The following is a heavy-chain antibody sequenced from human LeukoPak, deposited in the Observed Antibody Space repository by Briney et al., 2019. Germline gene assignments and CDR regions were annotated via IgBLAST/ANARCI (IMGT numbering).Heavy chain of an antibody. D-gene: IGHD2-2*01. V-gene: IGHV3-74*01. J-gene: IGHJ5*02. CDR3: ARDQCTSTSCYGYNWFDP. Sequence: GGSLRLSCAASGFTFSSYWMHWVRQASGKGLVWVSRINTDGSSTSYADSVKGRFTISRDNAKNTLYLQMNSLRAEDTAVYYCARDQCTSTSCYGYNWFDPWGQGTLVTVSS. CDR2: INTDGSST. CDR1: GFTFSSYW.